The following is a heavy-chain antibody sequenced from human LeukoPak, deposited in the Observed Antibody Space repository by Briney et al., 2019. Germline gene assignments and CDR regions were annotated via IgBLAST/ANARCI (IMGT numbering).Heavy chain of an antibody. CDR2: IIPIFGTA. D-gene: IGHD2-2*02. V-gene: IGHV1-69*05. J-gene: IGHJ5*02. CDR3: ARVPHSCSSTSCYTGRFDP. CDR1: GYTFTSYY. Sequence: ASVKVSCKASGYTFTSYYMHWVRQAPGQGLEWMGGIIPIFGTANYAQKFQGRVTITTDESTSTAYMELSSLRSEDTAVYYCARVPHSCSSTSCYTGRFDPWGQGTLVTVSS.